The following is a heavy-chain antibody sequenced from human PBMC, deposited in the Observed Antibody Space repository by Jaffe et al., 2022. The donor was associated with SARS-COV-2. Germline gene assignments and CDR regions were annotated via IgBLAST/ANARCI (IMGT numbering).Heavy chain of an antibody. Sequence: EVQVVESGGGLVQPGGSLRLSCAASGFSFNSYWMTWVRQAPGKGLEWVANINQDGSELNYADSVRGRFTISRDNAKNSVFLHLNILRAEDTAVYFCGRNLGFEQLDYWGQGTLVTVSS. CDR3: GRNLGFEQLDY. CDR1: GFSFNSYW. CDR2: INQDGSEL. J-gene: IGHJ4*02. V-gene: IGHV3-7*01. D-gene: IGHD3-10*01.